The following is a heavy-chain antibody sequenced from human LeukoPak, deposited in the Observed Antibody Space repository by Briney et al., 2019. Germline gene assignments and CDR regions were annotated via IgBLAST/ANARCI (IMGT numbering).Heavy chain of an antibody. D-gene: IGHD5-24*01. CDR1: GGSISSSSYY. CDR2: INHSGST. CDR3: ARRGGRWLRGSLDY. J-gene: IGHJ4*02. V-gene: IGHV4-39*07. Sequence: SETLSLTCTVSGGSISSSSYYWSWIRQPPGKGLEWIGEINHSGSTNYNPSLKSRVTISVDTSKNQFSLKLSSVTAADTAVYYCARRGGRWLRGSLDYWGQGTLVTVSS.